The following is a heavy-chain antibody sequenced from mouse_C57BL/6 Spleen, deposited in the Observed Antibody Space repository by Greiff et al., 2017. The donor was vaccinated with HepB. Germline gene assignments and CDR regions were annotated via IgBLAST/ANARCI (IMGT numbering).Heavy chain of an antibody. CDR3: ARPLTVVAKDWYFDV. D-gene: IGHD1-1*01. CDR2: ISSGSSTI. Sequence: EVQLVESGGGLVKPGGSLKLSCAASGFTFSDYGMHWVRQAPEKGLEWVAYISSGSSTIYYADTVKGRFTISRDNAKNTLFLQMTSLRSEDTAMYYCARPLTVVAKDWYFDVWGTGTTVTVSS. J-gene: IGHJ1*03. CDR1: GFTFSDYG. V-gene: IGHV5-17*01.